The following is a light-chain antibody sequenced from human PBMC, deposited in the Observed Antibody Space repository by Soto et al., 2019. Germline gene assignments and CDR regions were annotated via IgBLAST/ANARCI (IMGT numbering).Light chain of an antibody. J-gene: IGLJ1*01. CDR1: SSDVGSYNL. Sequence: QSVLTQPASVSGSPGQSITISCTGTSSDVGSYNLVSWYQQHPGKAPKLMIYEVTKRPSGVSNRFSGSKSGNTASLTISGLQAEDEADYYCCSNAGSSTFLCVFGTGTKVTVL. CDR2: EVT. CDR3: CSNAGSSTFLCV. V-gene: IGLV2-23*02.